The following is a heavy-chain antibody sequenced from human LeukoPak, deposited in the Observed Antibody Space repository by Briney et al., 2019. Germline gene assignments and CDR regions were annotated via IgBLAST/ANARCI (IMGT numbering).Heavy chain of an antibody. J-gene: IGHJ4*02. V-gene: IGHV3-7*01. CDR1: GFTFSSYW. CDR3: PKNRGSGSYYDY. Sequence: GGSLRLSCVASGFTFSSYWMSWVRQAPGKGLEWVANIKQDGSEKYYVDSVEGRFTISRDNAKNSLYLQVNSLRVDDTAVYYCPKNRGSGSYYDYWGQGTLVTVSS. D-gene: IGHD3-10*01. CDR2: IKQDGSEK.